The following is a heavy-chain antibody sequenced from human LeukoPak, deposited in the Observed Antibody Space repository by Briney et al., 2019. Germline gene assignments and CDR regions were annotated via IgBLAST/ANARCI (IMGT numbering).Heavy chain of an antibody. CDR1: GGSISSYY. CDR3: ARARGGGVVVPAAPNARFYYYYMDV. J-gene: IGHJ6*03. D-gene: IGHD2-2*01. CDR2: IYYSGST. Sequence: SETLSLTCTVSGGSISSYYWSWIRQPPGKGLEWIGYIYYSGSTNYNPSLKSRVTMSVDTSKNQFSLKLSSVTAADTAVYYCARARGGGVVVPAAPNARFYYYYMDVWGKGTTVTVSS. V-gene: IGHV4-59*12.